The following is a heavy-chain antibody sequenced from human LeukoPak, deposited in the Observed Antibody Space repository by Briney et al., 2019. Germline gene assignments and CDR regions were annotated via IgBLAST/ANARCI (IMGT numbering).Heavy chain of an antibody. CDR3: ARGSLGSSMSSDCCPLDY. CDR1: GFTFSSYA. V-gene: IGHV3-30*14. Sequence: GGSLRLSCAASGFTFSSYAMHWVRQAPGKGLEWVAVISYDGSNKYYADSVKGRFTISRESSKNTLFLQMNSLRADDTAMYYCARGSLGSSMSSDCCPLDYWGQGTLVAVSS. J-gene: IGHJ4*02. D-gene: IGHD2/OR15-2a*01. CDR2: ISYDGSNK.